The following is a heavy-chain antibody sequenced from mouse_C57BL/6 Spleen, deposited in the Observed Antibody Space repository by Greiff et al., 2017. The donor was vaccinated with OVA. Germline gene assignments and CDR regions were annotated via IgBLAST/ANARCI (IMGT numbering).Heavy chain of an antibody. J-gene: IGHJ4*01. D-gene: IGHD2-5*01. CDR1: GYAFSSYW. CDR3: AGIYSNYDAMDY. Sequence: QVQLQQSGAELVKPGASVKISCKASGYAFSSYWMNWVKQRPGKGLEWIGQIYPGDGDTNYNGKFKGKATLTADKSSSTAYMQLSSLTSEDSAVYFCAGIYSNYDAMDYWGQGTSVTVSS. CDR2: IYPGDGDT. V-gene: IGHV1-80*01.